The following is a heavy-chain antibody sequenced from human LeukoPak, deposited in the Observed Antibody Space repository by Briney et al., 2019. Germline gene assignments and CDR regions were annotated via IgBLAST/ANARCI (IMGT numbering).Heavy chain of an antibody. D-gene: IGHD5-24*01. CDR1: GYTSTSFW. V-gene: IGHV5-51*01. CDR2: IYPGDSDT. Sequence: GESLNISCKGSGYTSTSFWIGWVRQMPGKGLEWMGIIYPGDSDTRYSPSLQGQVTISADKSISTAYLQWNSLKASDTAIYYCGRLRDGYSDYWGQGTLVTVSS. J-gene: IGHJ4*02. CDR3: GRLRDGYSDY.